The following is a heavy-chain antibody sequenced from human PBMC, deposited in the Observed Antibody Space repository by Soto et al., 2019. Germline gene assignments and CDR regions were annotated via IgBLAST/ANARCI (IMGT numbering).Heavy chain of an antibody. CDR3: NSGWNSDY. Sequence: PGGSLSLSCAASGFTFSNAWMSWVRQAPGKGLEWVGRIKRKTDGGTTEYAAAVKGRFTISRDDSKNTLYLQMNSLKTEDTAVYYCNSGWNSDYWGQGTLVTVSS. CDR2: IKRKTDGGTT. J-gene: IGHJ4*02. V-gene: IGHV3-15*01. D-gene: IGHD1-7*01. CDR1: GFTFSNAW.